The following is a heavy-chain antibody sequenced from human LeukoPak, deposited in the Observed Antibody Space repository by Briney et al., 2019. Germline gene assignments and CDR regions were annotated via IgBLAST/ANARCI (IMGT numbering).Heavy chain of an antibody. Sequence: GGSLRLSCAAPGFTFDDYTMHWVRQAPGKGLEWVSGISWNSGNIGYADSVKGRFTISRDNAKNSLYLQMNSLRAEDTAVYYCARDEELGIAIGFDAFDIWGQGTMVTVSS. J-gene: IGHJ3*02. CDR1: GFTFDDYT. D-gene: IGHD2-21*01. V-gene: IGHV3-9*01. CDR2: ISWNSGNI. CDR3: ARDEELGIAIGFDAFDI.